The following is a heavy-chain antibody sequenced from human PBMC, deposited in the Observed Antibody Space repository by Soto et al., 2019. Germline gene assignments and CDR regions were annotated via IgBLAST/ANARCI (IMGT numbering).Heavy chain of an antibody. Sequence: GASVKVSCKASGYTFTSYGISWVRQAPGQGLEWMGWISAYNGNTNYAQKLQGRVTMTTDTFTSTAYMELRSLRSDDTAVYYCARDSGYYDSSGSDIWGQGTMVTVSS. V-gene: IGHV1-18*01. CDR2: ISAYNGNT. CDR1: GYTFTSYG. CDR3: ARDSGYYDSSGSDI. J-gene: IGHJ3*02. D-gene: IGHD3-22*01.